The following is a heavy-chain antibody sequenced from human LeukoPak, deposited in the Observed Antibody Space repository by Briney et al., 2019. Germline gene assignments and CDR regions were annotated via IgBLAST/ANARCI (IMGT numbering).Heavy chain of an antibody. Sequence: ASVKVSCKASGGTFSSYAISWVRQAPGQGLEWMGGIIPIFGTANYAQKFQGRVTITADESTSTAYMELSSLRSEDTAVYYCARARDGYNSRLYYFDYWGQGTLVTVSS. CDR2: IIPIFGTA. D-gene: IGHD5-24*01. V-gene: IGHV1-69*13. CDR1: GGTFSSYA. CDR3: ARARDGYNSRLYYFDY. J-gene: IGHJ4*02.